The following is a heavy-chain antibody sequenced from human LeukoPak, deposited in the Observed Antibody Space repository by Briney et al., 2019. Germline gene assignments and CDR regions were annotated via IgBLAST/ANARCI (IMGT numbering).Heavy chain of an antibody. CDR1: GFTVSSNY. CDR2: ISSSGGTM. Sequence: PGGSLRLSCAASGFTVSSNYMNWVRQAPGKGLEWVSYISSSGGTMYYADSVKGRFTISRDNAKNSLYLQMNSLRAEDTAVYYCATDHLGGSSWLLFDYWGQGTLVTVSS. D-gene: IGHD6-13*01. J-gene: IGHJ4*02. V-gene: IGHV3-48*03. CDR3: ATDHLGGSSWLLFDY.